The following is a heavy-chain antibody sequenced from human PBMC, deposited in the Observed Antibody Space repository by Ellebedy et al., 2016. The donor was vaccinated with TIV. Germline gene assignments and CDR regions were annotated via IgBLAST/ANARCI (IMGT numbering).Heavy chain of an antibody. CDR3: ARRAYYDSSGVYYFDY. Sequence: GESLKISCKGSGYSFTSYWFGWVRQMPGKGLEWMGIIYPGDSDTRYSPSFHGQVTISADKSISTAYLQWSSLKASDTAMYYCARRAYYDSSGVYYFDYWGQGTLVTVSS. D-gene: IGHD3-22*01. CDR2: IYPGDSDT. CDR1: GYSFTSYW. J-gene: IGHJ4*02. V-gene: IGHV5-51*01.